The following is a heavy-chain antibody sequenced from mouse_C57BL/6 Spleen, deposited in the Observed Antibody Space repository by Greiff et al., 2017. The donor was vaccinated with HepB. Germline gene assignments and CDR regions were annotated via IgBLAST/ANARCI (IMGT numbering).Heavy chain of an antibody. D-gene: IGHD4-1*01. J-gene: IGHJ2*01. Sequence: QVHVKQPGAELVKPGASVKVSCKASGYTFTSYWMHWVKQRPGQGLEWIGRIHPSDSDTNYNQKFKGKATLTVDKSSSTAYMQLSSLTSEDSAVYYCAIPNWDVDYFDYWGQGTTLTVSS. CDR1: GYTFTSYW. CDR2: IHPSDSDT. V-gene: IGHV1-74*01. CDR3: AIPNWDVDYFDY.